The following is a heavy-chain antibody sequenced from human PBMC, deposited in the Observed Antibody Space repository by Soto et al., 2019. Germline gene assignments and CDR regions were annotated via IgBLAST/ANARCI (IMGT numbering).Heavy chain of an antibody. CDR2: ISSSSSYI. CDR3: AREMYGSGSRVPSPPDY. J-gene: IGHJ4*02. CDR1: GFTFSSYS. D-gene: IGHD3-10*01. V-gene: IGHV3-21*01. Sequence: GGSLRLSCAASGFTFSSYSMNWVRQAPGKGLEWVSSISSSSSYIYYADSVKGRFTISRDNAKNSLYLQMNSLRAEDTAVYYCAREMYGSGSRVPSPPDYWGQGTLVTVSS.